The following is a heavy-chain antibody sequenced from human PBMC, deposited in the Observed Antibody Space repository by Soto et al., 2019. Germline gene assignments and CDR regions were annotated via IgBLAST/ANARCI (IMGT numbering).Heavy chain of an antibody. J-gene: IGHJ6*03. D-gene: IGHD2-2*01. Sequence: ASVKVSCKASGYTFTSYGISWVRQAPGQGLEWMGWISAYNGNTNYAQKLQGRVTMTTDTSTSTAYMELRSLRSDDTAVYYCARLFKDIVVVPEEHYCYYYMDVWGKGTTVTVS. V-gene: IGHV1-18*01. CDR1: GYTFTSYG. CDR3: ARLFKDIVVVPEEHYCYYYMDV. CDR2: ISAYNGNT.